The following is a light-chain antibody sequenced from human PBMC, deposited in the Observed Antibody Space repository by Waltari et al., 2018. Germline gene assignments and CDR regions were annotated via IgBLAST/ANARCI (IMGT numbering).Light chain of an antibody. CDR3: QQYDNYWT. J-gene: IGKJ1*01. Sequence: PMTQSTSTLSASLGDTVTITCRASQSITNWLVWYQQKPGKAPKLLIYRASNLESGVPSRFSGSGSGTEFTLTISSQQPDDFATYYCQQYDNYWTFGQGTKVEIK. CDR1: QSITNW. V-gene: IGKV1-5*03. CDR2: RAS.